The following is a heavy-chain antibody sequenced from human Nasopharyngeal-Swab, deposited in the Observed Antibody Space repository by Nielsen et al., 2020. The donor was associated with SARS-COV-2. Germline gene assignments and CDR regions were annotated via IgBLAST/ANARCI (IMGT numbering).Heavy chain of an antibody. CDR1: GFTFSSYS. CDR3: ARDLGYSYGNDY. J-gene: IGHJ4*02. V-gene: IGHV3-21*01. Sequence: ESLKISCAASGFTFSSYSMNWVRQAPGKGLEWVSSISSSSSYIYYADSVKGRFTISRDNAKNSLYLQMNSLRAEDTAVYYCARDLGYSYGNDYWGQGTLVTVSS. D-gene: IGHD5-18*01. CDR2: ISSSSSYI.